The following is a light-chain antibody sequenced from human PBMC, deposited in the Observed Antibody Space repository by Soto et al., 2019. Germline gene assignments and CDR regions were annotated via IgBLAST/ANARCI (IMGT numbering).Light chain of an antibody. CDR3: QQSFKTPYT. CDR2: STS. J-gene: IGKJ2*01. CDR1: QAINKN. V-gene: IGKV1-39*01. Sequence: DIQMTQSPPSLSASVGDRVTISCQASQAINKNLNWYQLKEGQAPKLLIYSTSEFQPGVPSRFSGSLSETEFSLTITGLQPDDSATYFCQQSFKTPYTFGQGT.